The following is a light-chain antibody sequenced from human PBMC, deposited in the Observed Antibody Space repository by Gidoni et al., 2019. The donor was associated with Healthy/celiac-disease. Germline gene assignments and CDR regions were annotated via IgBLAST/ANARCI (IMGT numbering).Light chain of an antibody. Sequence: DIVMTQSPDSLAVSLGERATINCKSSLPTLYNSNNKNYLAWYQQRPGQPPRLLISWASTRESGVPDRFSGSGSGTDFTLTISSLQAEDVAVYYCQQYYTAPLTFGGGTRVEIK. V-gene: IGKV4-1*01. J-gene: IGKJ4*01. CDR2: WAS. CDR1: LPTLYNSNNKNY. CDR3: QQYYTAPLT.